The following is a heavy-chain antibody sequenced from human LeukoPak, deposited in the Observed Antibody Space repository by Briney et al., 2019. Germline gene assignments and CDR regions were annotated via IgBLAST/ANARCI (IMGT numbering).Heavy chain of an antibody. Sequence: GGSLRLSCAASGFTFSSFEMNWVRQAPGKGLEWVSYISTTGFTTYYADSVKGRFTISRDNAKNSLYLQMNSLRAEDTAVYYCAREMGGYPFDYWGQGTLVTVSS. CDR2: ISTTGFTT. V-gene: IGHV3-48*03. J-gene: IGHJ4*02. CDR1: GFTFSSFE. CDR3: AREMGGYPFDY. D-gene: IGHD5-12*01.